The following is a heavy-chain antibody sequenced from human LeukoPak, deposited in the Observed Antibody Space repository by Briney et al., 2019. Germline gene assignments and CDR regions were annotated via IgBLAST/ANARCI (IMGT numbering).Heavy chain of an antibody. CDR1: GDSVSSKNGA. Sequence: SQTLSLTCAISGDSVSSKNGAWNWIRQSPSRGLEWLGRTYYRSKWYDEYADPVKGRVTISPDTSKNQFSLHVYSVTPEDTAVYYCARDLGTSGWYTFDFWGQGTLVTVSS. CDR2: TYYRSKWYD. D-gene: IGHD6-19*01. V-gene: IGHV6-1*01. J-gene: IGHJ5*01. CDR3: ARDLGTSGWYTFDF.